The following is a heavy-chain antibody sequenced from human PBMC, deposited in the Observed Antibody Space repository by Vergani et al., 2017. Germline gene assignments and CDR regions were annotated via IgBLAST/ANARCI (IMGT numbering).Heavy chain of an antibody. CDR2: ISYDGSNK. CDR3: ARGGYCSSTSCYIYYYYGMDV. D-gene: IGHD2-2*02. V-gene: IGHV3-30-3*01. J-gene: IGHJ6*02. CDR1: GFTFSSYA. Sequence: QVQLVESGGGVVQPGRSLRLSCAASGFTFSSYAMHWVRQAPGKGLEWVAVISYDGSNKYYADSVKGRFTISRDNAKNSLYLQMNSLRAEDTAVYYCARGGYCSSTSCYIYYYYGMDVWGQGTTVTVSS.